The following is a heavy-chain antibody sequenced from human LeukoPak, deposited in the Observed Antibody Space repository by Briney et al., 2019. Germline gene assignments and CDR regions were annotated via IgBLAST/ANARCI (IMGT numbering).Heavy chain of an antibody. Sequence: ASVKVSCKASGGTFSSYAISWVRQAPGQGLEWMGGIIPIFGTANYAQKFQGRVTITADESTSTAYMKLSSLRSEDTAVYYCASIPISSSPELDYWGQGTLVTVSS. J-gene: IGHJ4*02. CDR2: IIPIFGTA. CDR3: ASIPISSSPELDY. V-gene: IGHV1-69*13. CDR1: GGTFSSYA. D-gene: IGHD6-6*01.